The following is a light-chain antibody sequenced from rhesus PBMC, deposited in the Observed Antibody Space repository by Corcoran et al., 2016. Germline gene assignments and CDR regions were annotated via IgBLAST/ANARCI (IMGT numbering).Light chain of an antibody. CDR3: LQYNSAPYS. J-gene: IGKJ2*01. CDR2: KAS. V-gene: IGKV1-43*02. Sequence: DIQMTQSPSSLSASVGDRVTITCRASQGINTYLNWYQQKPGKTPKRLIDKASSLESGVPSRFSGSGSGTDFTLTISSLQPEDFATYYCLQYNSAPYSFGQGTKVEIK. CDR1: QGINTY.